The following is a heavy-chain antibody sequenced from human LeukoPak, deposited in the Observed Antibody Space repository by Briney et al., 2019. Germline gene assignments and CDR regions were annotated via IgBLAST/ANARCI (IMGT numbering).Heavy chain of an antibody. Sequence: PSETLSLTCTVSGGSISSSSYYWRWIRQPPGKGLEWIGSIYYSGSTYYNPSLKSRVTISVDTSKNQFSLKLSSVTAADTAVYYCACGIVGASPFDYWGQGTLVTVSS. V-gene: IGHV4-39*01. CDR2: IYYSGST. CDR3: ACGIVGASPFDY. J-gene: IGHJ4*02. D-gene: IGHD1-26*01. CDR1: GGSISSSSYY.